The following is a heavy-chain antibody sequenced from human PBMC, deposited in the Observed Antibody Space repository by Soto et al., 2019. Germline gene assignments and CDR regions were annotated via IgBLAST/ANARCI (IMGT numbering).Heavy chain of an antibody. J-gene: IGHJ6*02. CDR1: GDSISSADYY. CDR3: ARDLWVEPELYYYGMDV. Sequence: QVQLQESGPGLVRPSQTLSLTCTVSGDSISSADYYWSWIRQTPGKGLEWIGHIFYSGTTSYNPSLKSRLTISVDTSKNHFSLRLTSVTAADTAVYYCARDLWVEPELYYYGMDVWGQGTTVTVSS. D-gene: IGHD1-1*01. CDR2: IFYSGTT. V-gene: IGHV4-30-4*01.